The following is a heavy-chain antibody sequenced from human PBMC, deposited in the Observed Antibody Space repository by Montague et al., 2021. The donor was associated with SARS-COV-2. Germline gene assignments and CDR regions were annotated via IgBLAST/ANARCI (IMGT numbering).Heavy chain of an antibody. V-gene: IGHV4-59*08. Sequence: SETLSLTCTVSGGSISSYYWSWIRQPPGKGLEWIGYIYYSGSTNYNPSLKSRVTISIDTSKNQFSLKLSSVTAADTAVYYCARHALGDVDWLNEGYFDYWGQGTLVTVSS. CDR3: ARHALGDVDWLNEGYFDY. J-gene: IGHJ4*02. CDR2: IYYSGST. CDR1: GGSISSYY. D-gene: IGHD3-9*01.